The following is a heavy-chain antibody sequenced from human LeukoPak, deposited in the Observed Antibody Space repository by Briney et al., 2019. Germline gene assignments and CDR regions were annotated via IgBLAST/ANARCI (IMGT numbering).Heavy chain of an antibody. CDR1: GGSISSTRYF. J-gene: IGHJ4*01. CDR2: IDYSGST. Sequence: SETLSLTCTVSGGSISSTRYFWGWIRQPPGKGLEWIGSIDYSGSTYYNPSLKSRVTISVDTSKNQVSLKMSSVTAADTAVYYCAKSGGYGLIDYWGQGTLVTVSS. CDR3: AKSGGYGLIDY. V-gene: IGHV4-39*01. D-gene: IGHD6-25*01.